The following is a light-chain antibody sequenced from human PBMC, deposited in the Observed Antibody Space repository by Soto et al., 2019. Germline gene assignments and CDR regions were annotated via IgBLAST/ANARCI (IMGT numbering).Light chain of an antibody. CDR2: EVS. V-gene: IGLV2-14*01. Sequence: QSALTQPASVSGAPGQSITISCTGTSSDVGGYDYVSWYQQHPDKAPKLMIYEVSNRPSGVSSRFSGSKSGNTASLTISGLQAEEDADYYCSSYTSSNTLYVFGTGTKLTVL. J-gene: IGLJ1*01. CDR1: SSDVGGYDY. CDR3: SSYTSSNTLYV.